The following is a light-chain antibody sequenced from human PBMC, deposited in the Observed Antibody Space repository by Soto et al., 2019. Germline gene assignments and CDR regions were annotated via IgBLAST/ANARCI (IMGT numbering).Light chain of an antibody. V-gene: IGLV1-40*01. CDR2: TDN. CDR3: QSYDNTLTAYV. Sequence: QSVLTQPPSVSGAPGQRVTISCTGSSSNIGAGYDVHWYPQLPGTAPKLLVSTDNHRPSGVPDRLSASKSGASASLAITGLQAEDEAHYYCQSYDNTLTAYVFGTGTKVTVL. J-gene: IGLJ1*01. CDR1: SSNIGAGYD.